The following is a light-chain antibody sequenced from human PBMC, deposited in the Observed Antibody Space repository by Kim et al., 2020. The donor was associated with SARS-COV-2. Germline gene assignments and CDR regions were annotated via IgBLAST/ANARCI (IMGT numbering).Light chain of an antibody. Sequence: GQSITISCTGTSSDVGSYNLVSWYQQHPGKAPKLMIYEVSKRPSGVSNRFSGSKSGNTASLTISGLQAEDEADYYCCSYAGSSTYVFGTGTKVTVL. V-gene: IGLV2-23*02. J-gene: IGLJ1*01. CDR3: CSYAGSSTYV. CDR1: SSDVGSYNL. CDR2: EVS.